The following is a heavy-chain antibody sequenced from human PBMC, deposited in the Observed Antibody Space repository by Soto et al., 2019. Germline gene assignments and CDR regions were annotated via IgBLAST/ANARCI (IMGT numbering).Heavy chain of an antibody. D-gene: IGHD4-17*01. Sequence: QVQLVQSGAEVKKPGASVKVSCKASGYPFGGYAIGWVRQAPGQGLEWMGWVSAHTGDSGYAQRFQGRVTLTTETSTSTAYMELRGLRSDDTAVYYCASPSTSYGDYGWSLAYWGQGTRVTVSS. CDR1: GYPFGGYA. J-gene: IGHJ4*02. CDR3: ASPSTSYGDYGWSLAY. V-gene: IGHV1-18*01. CDR2: VSAHTGDS.